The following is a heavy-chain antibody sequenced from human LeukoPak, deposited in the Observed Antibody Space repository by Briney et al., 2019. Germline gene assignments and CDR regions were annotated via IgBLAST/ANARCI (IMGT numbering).Heavy chain of an antibody. V-gene: IGHV7-4-1*02. D-gene: IGHD6-19*01. CDR1: GYTFTNYA. J-gene: IGHJ4*02. CDR3: ARDDSSGWSPHFDY. CDR2: INTNTGNP. Sequence: ASVKVSCKASGYTFTNYAMNWVRQAPGQGLEWMGWINTNTGNPTYAQGFAGRFVFSLDTSVSTAYLQISSLKAEDTAVYYCARDDSSGWSPHFDYWGQGTLVTVSS.